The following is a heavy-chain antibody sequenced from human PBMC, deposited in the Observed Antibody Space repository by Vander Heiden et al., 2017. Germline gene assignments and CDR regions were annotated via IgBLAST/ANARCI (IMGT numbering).Heavy chain of an antibody. Sequence: QVQLAESGGGVFQPGRSLRLSCPAPGFMFSSYGIHWGRQAPGKGLEWVALIWYDGSNEYYADSVKGRFTISRDNSKNTLYLEMNSLRAEDTAVYYCAKDVRGFPPFYDSRMGSMDVWGQGTTVTVSS. CDR1: GFMFSSYG. D-gene: IGHD3-22*01. CDR3: AKDVRGFPPFYDSRMGSMDV. CDR2: IWYDGSNE. V-gene: IGHV3-33*06. J-gene: IGHJ6*02.